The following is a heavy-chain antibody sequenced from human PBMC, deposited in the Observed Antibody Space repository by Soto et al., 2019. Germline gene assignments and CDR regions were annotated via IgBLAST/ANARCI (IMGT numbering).Heavy chain of an antibody. CDR1: GFGFSGYS. CDR2: IQHDGSEI. CDR3: VRVGWGYSYGNGMDG. V-gene: IGHV3-30-3*01. J-gene: IGHJ6*02. D-gene: IGHD5-18*01. Sequence: PGGSLRLSCLASGFGFSGYSMHWVRQAPGKGLDWVAVIQHDGSEIYYADSVKGRFTTSKDDSKNTLHLQMNALRVDDTALYYCVRVGWGYSYGNGMDGWGQGTTVTVSS.